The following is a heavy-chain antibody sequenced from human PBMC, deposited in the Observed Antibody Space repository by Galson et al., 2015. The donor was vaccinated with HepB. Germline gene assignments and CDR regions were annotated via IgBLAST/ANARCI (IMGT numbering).Heavy chain of an antibody. D-gene: IGHD6-19*01. CDR2: ISSSSSTI. J-gene: IGHJ6*03. CDR1: GFTFSSYS. CDR3: ARDRDSSGWYYYYYMDV. V-gene: IGHV3-48*01. Sequence: SLRLSCAASGFTFSSYSMNWVRQAPGKGLEWVSYISSSSSTIYYADSVKGRFTISRDNAKNSLYLQMNSLRAEDTAVYYCARDRDSSGWYYYYYMDVWGKGTTVTVSS.